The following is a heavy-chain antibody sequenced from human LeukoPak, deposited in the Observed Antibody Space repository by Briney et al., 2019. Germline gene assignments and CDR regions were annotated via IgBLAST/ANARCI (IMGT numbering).Heavy chain of an antibody. V-gene: IGHV5-51*01. CDR1: CYSFTSYW. J-gene: IGHJ5*02. D-gene: IGHD2-2*01. CDR3: ARHGLPLGYCSSTSCSDNWFDP. Sequence: GESLKISFQGSCYSFTSYWIGWVRPMPGKGLEWMGIIYPGDSDTRYSPSFQGQVTISADKSISTAYLQWSSLKASNTAMYYCARHGLPLGYCSSTSCSDNWFDPWGQGTLVTVSS. CDR2: IYPGDSDT.